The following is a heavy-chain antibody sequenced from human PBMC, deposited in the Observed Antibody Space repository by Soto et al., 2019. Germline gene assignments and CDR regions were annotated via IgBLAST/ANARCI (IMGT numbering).Heavy chain of an antibody. J-gene: IGHJ3*02. CDR3: AREGYCSSTSCFDAFDI. Sequence: GGSLRLSCAASGFTFSSYAMSWVRQAPGKGLEWVANIKQDGSEKYYVDSVKGRFTISRDNAKNSLYLQMNSLRAEDTAVYYCAREGYCSSTSCFDAFDIWGQGTMVTVSS. V-gene: IGHV3-7*01. CDR1: GFTFSSYA. D-gene: IGHD2-2*01. CDR2: IKQDGSEK.